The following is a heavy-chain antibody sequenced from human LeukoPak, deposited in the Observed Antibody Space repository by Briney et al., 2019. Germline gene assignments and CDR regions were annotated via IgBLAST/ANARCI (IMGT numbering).Heavy chain of an antibody. Sequence: NPGGSLRLSCAASGFTFSSYSMNWVRQAPGKGLEWFSSISSSSSYIYYADSVKGRFTISRDNAKNSLYLQMNSLRAEDTAVYYCARGYCSSTSCYDFDYWGQGTLVTVSS. D-gene: IGHD2-2*01. CDR2: ISSSSSYI. J-gene: IGHJ4*02. CDR3: ARGYCSSTSCYDFDY. CDR1: GFTFSSYS. V-gene: IGHV3-21*01.